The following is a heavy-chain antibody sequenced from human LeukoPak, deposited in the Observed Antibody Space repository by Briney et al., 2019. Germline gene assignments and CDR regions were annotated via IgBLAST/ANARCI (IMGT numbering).Heavy chain of an antibody. J-gene: IGHJ4*02. Sequence: GGSLRLSCAASGFTPGFTFSNYAMSWVRQTPGKGPELVSAISGSGGSTYYTDSVKGRFTISRDNPKKTLYLQMNSLRAEDTAVYYCAKSGIPGYYDSSGYYTLLGYWGQGTLVTVSS. CDR1: GFTPGFTFSNYA. CDR3: AKSGIPGYYDSSGYYTLLGY. V-gene: IGHV3-23*01. CDR2: ISGSGGST. D-gene: IGHD3-22*01.